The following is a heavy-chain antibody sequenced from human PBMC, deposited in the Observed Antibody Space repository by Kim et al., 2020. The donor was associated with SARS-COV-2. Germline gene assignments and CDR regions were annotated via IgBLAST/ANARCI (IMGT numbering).Heavy chain of an antibody. V-gene: IGHV3-7*03. J-gene: IGHJ5*02. D-gene: IGHD3-3*02. CDR3: ARDPHRHFWSGYWRNNWFDP. CDR1: GFTFSSYW. CDR2: IKQDGSEK. Sequence: GGSLRLSCAASGFTFSSYWMSWVRQAPGKGLEWVANIKQDGSEKYYVDSVKGRFTISRDNAKNSLYLQMNSLRAEDTAVYYCARDPHRHFWSGYWRNNWFDPWGQGTLVTVSS.